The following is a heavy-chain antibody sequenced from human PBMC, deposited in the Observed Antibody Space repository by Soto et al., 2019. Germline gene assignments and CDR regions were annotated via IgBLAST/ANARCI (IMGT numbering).Heavy chain of an antibody. D-gene: IGHD2-15*01. CDR3: ARNLQAPTSEVVFDS. V-gene: IGHV4-31*03. Sequence: PSETLSLTCTVSGGSIDSGAYYWSWIRQHPGEGLEWIGYIFSSGSTFYNPSLKSRVTMSMDTSRKSFSLNLRSVTAADTAVYYCARNLQAPTSEVVFDSWGLGTLVTFSS. J-gene: IGHJ4*02. CDR1: GGSIDSGAYY. CDR2: IFSSGST.